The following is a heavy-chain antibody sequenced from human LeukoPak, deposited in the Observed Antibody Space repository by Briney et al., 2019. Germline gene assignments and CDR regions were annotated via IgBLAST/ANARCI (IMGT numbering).Heavy chain of an antibody. J-gene: IGHJ3*02. CDR1: GFTVSNNY. CDR3: AKDWGGPWAFDI. CDR2: IYRGGDT. V-gene: IGHV3-53*01. D-gene: IGHD3-16*01. Sequence: SGGSLRLSSAASGFTVSNNYMMWVRQAPGKGLEWVSDIYRGGDTNYADSVKGRFTISRDNSKNTLYLQINSLRAEDTAVSSCAKDWGGPWAFDIWGQGTMVTVSS.